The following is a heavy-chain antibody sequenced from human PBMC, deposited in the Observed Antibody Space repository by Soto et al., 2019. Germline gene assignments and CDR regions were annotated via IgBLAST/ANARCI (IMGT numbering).Heavy chain of an antibody. CDR2: IYYSGST. Sequence: SETLSLTCTVSGGSISSGDYYWSWIRQPPGKGLEWIGYIYYSGSTYYNPSLKSRVTISVATSKNQFSLKLSSVTAADTAVYYCARGGYSYVFDYWGRGTLVTVSS. CDR1: GGSISSGDYY. D-gene: IGHD5-18*01. J-gene: IGHJ4*02. V-gene: IGHV4-30-4*01. CDR3: ARGGYSYVFDY.